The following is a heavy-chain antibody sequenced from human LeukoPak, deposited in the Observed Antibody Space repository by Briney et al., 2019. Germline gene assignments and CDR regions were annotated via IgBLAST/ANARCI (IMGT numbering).Heavy chain of an antibody. J-gene: IGHJ4*02. D-gene: IGHD4-11*01. CDR2: ISSSSSSI. V-gene: IGHV3-21*01. CDR1: GFSLDTYW. Sequence: GGSLRLSCDVSGFSLDTYWMSWVRQAPGKGLDWVSSISSSSSSIYYADSVKGRFTISRDNAKNSLSLQMNSLRAEDTAVYYCARGPYTDYWGQGTLVTVSS. CDR3: ARGPYTDY.